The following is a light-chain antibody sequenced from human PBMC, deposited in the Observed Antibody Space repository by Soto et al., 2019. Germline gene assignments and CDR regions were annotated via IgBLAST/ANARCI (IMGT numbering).Light chain of an antibody. CDR3: QQYGVPPFN. CDR1: QAVISGY. V-gene: IGKV3-20*01. CDR2: GSS. Sequence: EIVLTQSPGALSLSPGEGATLSCRASQAVISGYLAWYQQKPGQAPILLMYGSSSRPTGISDRFSGSCSRKEFPLTSTRLEHEYVALYYCQQYGVPPFNFGQGTKLQIK. J-gene: IGKJ2*01.